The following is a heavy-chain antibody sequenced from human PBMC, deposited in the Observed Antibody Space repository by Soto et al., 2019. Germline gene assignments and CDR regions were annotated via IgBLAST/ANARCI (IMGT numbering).Heavy chain of an antibody. CDR2: IWYDGSNK. CDR3: ARDSGTGTRGVRIDY. Sequence: GGSLRLSCAASGFTFSSYGMHWVRQAPGKGLEWVAVIWYDGSNKYYADSVKGRFTISRDNSKNTLYLQMNSLRAEDTAVYYCARDSGTGTRGVRIDYWGQGTLVTVSS. J-gene: IGHJ4*02. V-gene: IGHV3-33*01. D-gene: IGHD1-7*01. CDR1: GFTFSSYG.